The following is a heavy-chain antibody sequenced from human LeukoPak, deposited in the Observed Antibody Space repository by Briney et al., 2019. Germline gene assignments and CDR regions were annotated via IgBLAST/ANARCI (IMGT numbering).Heavy chain of an antibody. J-gene: IGHJ5*02. V-gene: IGHV4-34*01. CDR1: GGSFSGYY. CDR2: INHSGST. D-gene: IGHD3-10*01. CDR3: AGYYGSGSYYGWIDP. Sequence: SETLSLTCAVYGGSFSGYYWSWIRQPPGKGLEWIGEINHSGSTNYNPSLKSRVTISVDTSKNQFSLKLSSVTAADTAVYYCAGYYGSGSYYGWIDPGGQGTLVTVSS.